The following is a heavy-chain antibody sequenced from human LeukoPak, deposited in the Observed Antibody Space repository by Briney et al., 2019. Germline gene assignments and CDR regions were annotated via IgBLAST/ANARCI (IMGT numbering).Heavy chain of an antibody. CDR1: GFTFSSYS. Sequence: GGSLRLSCAASGFTFSSYSMNWVRQAPGKGLEWVSSISSSSSYIYYADSVKGRFTISRDNAKNSLYLQMNSLRAEDTAVYYCARAPPGYSSSWSVDYWGQGTLVTVSS. J-gene: IGHJ4*02. CDR2: ISSSSSYI. V-gene: IGHV3-21*01. D-gene: IGHD6-13*01. CDR3: ARAPPGYSSSWSVDY.